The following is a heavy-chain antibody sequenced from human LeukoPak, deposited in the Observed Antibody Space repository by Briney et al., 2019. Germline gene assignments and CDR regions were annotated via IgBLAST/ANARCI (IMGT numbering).Heavy chain of an antibody. Sequence: GGSLRLSCAASGFTFSSYSMNWVRQAPGKGLEWVSYISSSSSTIYYADSVKGRFTISRDNAKNSLYLQMNSLRAEDTAVYYCARRSGLDYWGQGTLVTVSS. J-gene: IGHJ4*02. V-gene: IGHV3-48*04. CDR2: ISSSSSTI. D-gene: IGHD6-19*01. CDR1: GFTFSSYS. CDR3: ARRSGLDY.